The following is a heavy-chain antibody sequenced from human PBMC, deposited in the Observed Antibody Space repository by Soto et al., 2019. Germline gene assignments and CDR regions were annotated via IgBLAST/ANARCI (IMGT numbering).Heavy chain of an antibody. CDR2: ISAYSGHT. D-gene: IGHD4-17*01. CDR3: ARSSSDYSDDGFSLKD. Sequence: QVQLVQSGAEVKRPGASVKVSCKASGYTFTGYAFSWVRQAPGQGLEWMGWISAYSGHTVYSQKFQDRVTMTTDPSKTTTYLEVRSPGSDDTAGYYCARSSSDYSDDGFSLKDWGQGTLVTVS. J-gene: IGHJ1*01. V-gene: IGHV1-18*01. CDR1: GYTFTGYA.